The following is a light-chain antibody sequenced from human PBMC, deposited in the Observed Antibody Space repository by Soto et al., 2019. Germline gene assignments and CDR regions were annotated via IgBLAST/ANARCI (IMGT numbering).Light chain of an antibody. Sequence: QSALTQPASVSGSPGQSITISCTGTSSDVGSYNFVSWYQQHPDKAPKLMIYEGSKRPSGVSNRFSGSKSGNTASLTISGLQAEDEADYYCCSYAGSSNWVFGGGTKLTVL. J-gene: IGLJ3*02. CDR3: CSYAGSSNWV. V-gene: IGLV2-23*01. CDR1: SSDVGSYNF. CDR2: EGS.